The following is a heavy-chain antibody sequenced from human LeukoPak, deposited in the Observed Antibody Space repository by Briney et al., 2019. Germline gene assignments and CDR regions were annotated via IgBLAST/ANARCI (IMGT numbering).Heavy chain of an antibody. CDR3: AKDYYDSSGLIRGSLDLSGDY. V-gene: IGHV3-23*01. J-gene: IGHJ4*02. D-gene: IGHD3-22*01. Sequence: GGSLRLSCAASGFTFSSYAMSCVRQAPGKGLERVTAISGSEARIYYADSVKGRFNISRENSKNTLYLQMNSLRAEDTAVYYCAKDYYDSSGLIRGSLDLSGDYWGQGTLVTVSS. CDR2: ISGSEARI. CDR1: GFTFSSYA.